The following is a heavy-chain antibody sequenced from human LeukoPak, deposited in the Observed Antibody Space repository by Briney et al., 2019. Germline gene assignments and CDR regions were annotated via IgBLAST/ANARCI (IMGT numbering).Heavy chain of an antibody. D-gene: IGHD2-21*02. CDR2: INHSGST. CDR3: ARANVVVTGYYYMDV. CDR1: GGSFSGYY. Sequence: SETLSLTCAVYGGSFSGYYWSWIRQPPGKGLEWIGEINHSGSTNYNPSLKSRVTISVDTSKNQFSLKLSSVTAADTAVYYCARANVVVTGYYYMDVWGKGTTVTVSS. V-gene: IGHV4-34*01. J-gene: IGHJ6*03.